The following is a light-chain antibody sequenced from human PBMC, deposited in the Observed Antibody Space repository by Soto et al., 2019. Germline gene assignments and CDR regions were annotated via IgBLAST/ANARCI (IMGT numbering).Light chain of an antibody. CDR1: QSVSSY. J-gene: IGKJ2*01. Sequence: EIVLTQSPATLSLSPGERATLSCRASQSVSSYLAWYQQKPGQAPRLLIYDASNSATGIPARFSGSGSATDFTLTISSLEPEDFAVYYCQQRSNWYTFGQGTKVDIK. CDR3: QQRSNWYT. V-gene: IGKV3-11*01. CDR2: DAS.